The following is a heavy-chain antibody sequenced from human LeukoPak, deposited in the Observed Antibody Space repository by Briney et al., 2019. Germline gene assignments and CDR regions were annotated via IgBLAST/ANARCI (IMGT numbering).Heavy chain of an antibody. CDR3: ATYVRDPYYFDY. D-gene: IGHD3-16*01. Sequence: PSQTLSLTCTVSGGSISSGSYYWSWIRQPAGKGLEWIGHIYTSGSTNYNPSLKSRVTISVDTSKNQFSLKLSSVTAADTAVYYCATYVRDPYYFDYWGQGTLVTVSS. V-gene: IGHV4-61*09. CDR1: GGSISSGSYY. CDR2: IYTSGST. J-gene: IGHJ4*02.